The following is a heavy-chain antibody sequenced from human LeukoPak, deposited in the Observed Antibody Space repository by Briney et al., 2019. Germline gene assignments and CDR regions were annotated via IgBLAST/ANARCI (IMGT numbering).Heavy chain of an antibody. D-gene: IGHD2-2*01. CDR3: ARGSGYCSSTSCRREFDY. J-gene: IGHJ4*02. CDR1: GGTFSSYA. CDR2: IIPIFGTA. V-gene: IGHV1-69*13. Sequence: SVKVSCKASGGTFSSYAISWVRQAPGQGLEWVGGIIPIFGTANYAQKFQGRVTITADESTSTAYMELSSLRSEDTAVYYCARGSGYCSSTSCRREFDYWGQGTLVTVSS.